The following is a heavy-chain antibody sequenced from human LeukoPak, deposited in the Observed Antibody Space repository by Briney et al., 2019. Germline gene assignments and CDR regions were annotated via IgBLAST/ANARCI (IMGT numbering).Heavy chain of an antibody. D-gene: IGHD6-13*01. Sequence: GGSLRLSCAASGFTVSGNYMSWVRQAPGKGLEWVSSISSSSSYIYYADSVKGRFTISRDNAKNSLYLQMNSLRAEDTAVYYCAREGLRPLAGTIDYWGQGTLVTVSS. CDR2: ISSSSSYI. CDR3: AREGLRPLAGTIDY. CDR1: GFTVSGNY. V-gene: IGHV3-21*01. J-gene: IGHJ4*02.